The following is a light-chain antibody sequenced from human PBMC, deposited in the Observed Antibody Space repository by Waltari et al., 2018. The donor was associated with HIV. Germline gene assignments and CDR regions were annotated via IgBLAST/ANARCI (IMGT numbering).Light chain of an antibody. V-gene: IGLV1-40*01. J-gene: IGLJ2*01. Sequence: QSVLTQPPSVSGAPGQRVTISCTGSSPNIGAGFDVHWYQQLPGTAPKRLIYGNINRPSGVPDRFSGSKSGTSASLAITGLQAEDEADYYCQSYDASLSGVIFGGGTELTVL. CDR2: GNI. CDR1: SPNIGAGFD. CDR3: QSYDASLSGVI.